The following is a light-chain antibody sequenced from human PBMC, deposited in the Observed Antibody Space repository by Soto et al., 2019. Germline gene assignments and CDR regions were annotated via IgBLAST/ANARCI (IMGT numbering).Light chain of an antibody. V-gene: IGKV3-20*01. Sequence: TLSCRATESVVSNYLAWYQLKPGQAPRLLIYDASSRATGIPDRFSGSGSGTDFTLTISRLEPEDFAVYYCQQNGSIPWAFGQGTKVDI. J-gene: IGKJ1*01. CDR1: ESVVSNY. CDR3: QQNGSIPWA. CDR2: DAS.